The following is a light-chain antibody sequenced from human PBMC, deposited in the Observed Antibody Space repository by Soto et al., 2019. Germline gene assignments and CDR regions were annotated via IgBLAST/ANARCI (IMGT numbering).Light chain of an antibody. CDR3: QQYSIWRT. CDR1: QSVSSY. J-gene: IGKJ1*01. CDR2: GAS. V-gene: IGKV3-15*01. Sequence: TQSPATLSLSPGETATLSFRASQSVSSYLAWYQQKPGQAPRLLIYGASTRATGIPARFSGSGSGTEFTLTISSLQSEDFAVYYCQQYSIWRTFGQGTKVDIK.